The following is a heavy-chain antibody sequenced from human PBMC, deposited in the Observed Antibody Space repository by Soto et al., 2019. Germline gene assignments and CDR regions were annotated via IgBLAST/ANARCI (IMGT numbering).Heavy chain of an antibody. J-gene: IGHJ6*03. Sequence: ASVKVSCKASGYSFSRYGFSWVRQAPGQGLEWMGWISAYNGNSDYAQKFQGRVTMTTDTSTSTAYMELRSLRSDDTAVYYCAIGSVEGRYYYCTDVWGKGTTVTVSS. CDR2: ISAYNGNS. D-gene: IGHD2-15*01. CDR1: GYSFSRYG. CDR3: AIGSVEGRYYYCTDV. V-gene: IGHV1-18*01.